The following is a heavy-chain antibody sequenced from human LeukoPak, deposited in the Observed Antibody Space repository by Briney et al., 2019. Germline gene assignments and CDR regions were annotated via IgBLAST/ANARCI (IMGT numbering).Heavy chain of an antibody. D-gene: IGHD4-23*01. CDR3: ARGGGNSGTDY. CDR2: INPDSGGT. V-gene: IGHV1-2*06. CDR1: GYTFTSYY. Sequence: ASVKVSCKASGYTFTSYYMHWVRQAPGQGLEWMARINPDSGGTHYAQKFQGRVTVASDTSISTAYMDLSRLTSDDTAVYYCARGGGNSGTDYWGQGTLVTVSS. J-gene: IGHJ4*02.